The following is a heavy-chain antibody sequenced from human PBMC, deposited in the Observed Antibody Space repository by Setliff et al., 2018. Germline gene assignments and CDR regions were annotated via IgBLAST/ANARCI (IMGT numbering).Heavy chain of an antibody. CDR2: ISDSSFHI. Sequence: GSLRLSCAASGFPFSIYSMHWVRQAPGKGLEWVSSISDSSFHIYYRDSVKGRFTISRDNARNSLYLQMNSLRAGDTAVYYCARSAANGGHDPFDIWGQGTMVTVSS. CDR3: ARSAANGGHDPFDI. J-gene: IGHJ3*02. D-gene: IGHD6-25*01. V-gene: IGHV3-21*01. CDR1: GFPFSIYS.